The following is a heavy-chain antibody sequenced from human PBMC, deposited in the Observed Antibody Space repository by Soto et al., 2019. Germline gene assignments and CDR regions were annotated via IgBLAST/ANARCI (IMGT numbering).Heavy chain of an antibody. Sequence: QVQLVQSGAEVKKPGSSVKVSCKASGGTFSSYTISWVRQAPGQGLEWMGRIIPILGIANYAQKFQGRVTITADKSTSTAYMELSSLRSEDTAVYYCARGYCSGGSCYGGDWFDPWGQGTLVTVSS. CDR2: IIPILGIA. CDR1: GGTFSSYT. D-gene: IGHD2-15*01. J-gene: IGHJ5*02. V-gene: IGHV1-69*02. CDR3: ARGYCSGGSCYGGDWFDP.